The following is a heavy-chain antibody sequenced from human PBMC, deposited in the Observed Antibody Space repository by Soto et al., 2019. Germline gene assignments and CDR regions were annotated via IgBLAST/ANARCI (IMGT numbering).Heavy chain of an antibody. CDR2: IIPIFGTA. CDR3: ARYSPSGYPPTNWFDP. CDR1: GGTFSSYA. J-gene: IGHJ5*02. Sequence: WASVKVSCKASGGTFSSYAISWVRQAPGQGLEWMGGIIPIFGTANYAQKFQGRVTITADESTSTAYMELSSLRSEDTAVYYCARYSPSGYPPTNWFDPWGQGTLVTVSS. D-gene: IGHD3-22*01. V-gene: IGHV1-69*13.